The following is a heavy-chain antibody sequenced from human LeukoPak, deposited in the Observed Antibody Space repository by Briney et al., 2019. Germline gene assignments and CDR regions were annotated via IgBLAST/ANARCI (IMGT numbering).Heavy chain of an antibody. D-gene: IGHD3-22*01. CDR1: GDSVSRSDSY. J-gene: IGHJ1*01. CDR3: TRRRYYDGSGYLE. V-gene: IGHV4-39*01. CDR2: IYYSGRT. Sequence: SETLSLTCSVSGDSVSRSDSYWDWIRQPPGKGLEWIGTIYYSGRTYYSPSLKSRVTMSVDPSNNQFSLNLRSVTAADTAVYYCTRRRYYDGSGYLEWGQGTLLSVSS.